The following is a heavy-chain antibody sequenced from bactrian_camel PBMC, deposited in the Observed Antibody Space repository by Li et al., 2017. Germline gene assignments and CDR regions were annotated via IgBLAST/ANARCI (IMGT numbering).Heavy chain of an antibody. CDR2: IDSEGGT. Sequence: HVQLVESGGGSVQAGGSLRLSCVASGYPYRTNCMGWFRQAPGKERGGVAAIDSEGGTYYTDSVKGRFTISHYNAKQMDLQMNSLKPEDTAMYYCAKGYGYLEVWGQGTQVTVS. CDR3: AKGYGYLEV. V-gene: IGHV3S53*01. CDR1: GYPYRTNC. J-gene: IGHJ2*01.